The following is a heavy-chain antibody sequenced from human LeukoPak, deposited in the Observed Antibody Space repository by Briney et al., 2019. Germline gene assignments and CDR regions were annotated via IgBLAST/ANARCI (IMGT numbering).Heavy chain of an antibody. J-gene: IGHJ4*02. Sequence: WGALRLSCAASGFTFSEYYMSWVRQAPGEGLEWVSNISGSGVTTHYADSVKGRFTISRDNAKNTLFLQMNSLRAEDTAVYYCAKILEIYYESLDYWGQGTLVTVSS. CDR1: GFTFSEYY. V-gene: IGHV3-23*01. CDR3: AKILEIYYESLDY. D-gene: IGHD1-26*01. CDR2: ISGSGVTT.